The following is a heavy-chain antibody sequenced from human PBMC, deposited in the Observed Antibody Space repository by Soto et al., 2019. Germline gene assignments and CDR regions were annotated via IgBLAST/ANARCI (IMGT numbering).Heavy chain of an antibody. D-gene: IGHD1-26*01. CDR2: VYYSGST. Sequence: SETLSLTCNVSGDSISSSLYYWTWIRQHPGKGLEWIGYVYYSGSTYYNPSLKSRVRISIDTSNNQFSLQLNSVTPEDTAVYYCARGVGATTSRYYFDYWGQGTLVTVSS. CDR1: GDSISSSLYY. V-gene: IGHV4-31*03. CDR3: ARGVGATTSRYYFDY. J-gene: IGHJ4*02.